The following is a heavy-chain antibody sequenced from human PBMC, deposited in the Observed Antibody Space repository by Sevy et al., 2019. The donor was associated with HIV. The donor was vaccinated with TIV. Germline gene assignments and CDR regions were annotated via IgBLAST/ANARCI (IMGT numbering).Heavy chain of an antibody. D-gene: IGHD3-16*01. CDR3: ARDPHSVPHWGSFDS. CDR1: GFTFTRYA. CDR2: VSKEGTNK. Sequence: GGYLRLSCEASGFTFTRYAFHWVRQAPGKGLEWVAVVSKEGTNKYYADSVKGRFTSSRDNSRNTLYLQMQSLRADDTAVYFCARDPHSVPHWGSFDSWGQGTLVSVSS. V-gene: IGHV3-30-3*01. J-gene: IGHJ4*02.